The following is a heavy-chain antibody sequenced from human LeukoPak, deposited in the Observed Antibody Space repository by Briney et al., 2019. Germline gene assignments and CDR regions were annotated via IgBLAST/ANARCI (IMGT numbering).Heavy chain of an antibody. CDR1: GFTFSLYW. V-gene: IGHV3-7*01. Sequence: GGSLRLSCVASGFTFSLYWMTWVRQFPGKGLEWVADINPDGSQKYSVDSVKGRFTISRGNARNAVFLQMNSLRDDDTAVYYCVRQMIRFWFDPWGQGSRVTVSS. D-gene: IGHD3-16*01. J-gene: IGHJ5*02. CDR2: INPDGSQK. CDR3: VRQMIRFWFDP.